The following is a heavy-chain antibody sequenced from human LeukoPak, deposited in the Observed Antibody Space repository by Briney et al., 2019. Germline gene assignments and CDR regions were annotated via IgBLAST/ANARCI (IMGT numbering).Heavy chain of an antibody. Sequence: GGSLRLSCAASGFTFSSYAMSWVRQAPGKGLEWVSAISRSGASTYYADSVKGRFTISRDNSKNTLYLQMNSLRAEDTAVYYCAKAGKLYYYDSSGHLSNLYFDYWGQGTLVTVSS. J-gene: IGHJ4*02. CDR3: AKAGKLYYYDSSGHLSNLYFDY. CDR2: ISRSGAST. D-gene: IGHD3-22*01. V-gene: IGHV3-23*01. CDR1: GFTFSSYA.